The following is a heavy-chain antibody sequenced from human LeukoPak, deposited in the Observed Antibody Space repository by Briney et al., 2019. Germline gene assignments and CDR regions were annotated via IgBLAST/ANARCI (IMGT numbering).Heavy chain of an antibody. V-gene: IGHV1-69*13. CDR2: IIPIFGTA. D-gene: IGHD3-3*01. CDR1: GGTFSSYA. CDR3: ARDLHDTIFGVAHYYYYGMDV. J-gene: IGHJ6*02. Sequence: SVKVSCKASGGTFSSYAISWVRQAPGQGLEWMGGIIPIFGTANYAQKFQGRVTITADESTSTAYMELSSLRSEDTAVYYCARDLHDTIFGVAHYYYYGMDVWGQGTTVTVSS.